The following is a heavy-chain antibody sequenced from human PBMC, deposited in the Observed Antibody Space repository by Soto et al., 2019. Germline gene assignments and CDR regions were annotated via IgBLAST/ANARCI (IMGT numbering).Heavy chain of an antibody. CDR2: INPSGGST. Sequence: QVQLVQSGAEVKKPGASVKVSCKASGYTFTSYYMHWVRQAPGQGLEWMGIINPSGGSTSYAQKFQGRVTMTRDTSTSTVYMELSSLRSEDTAVDYCAREVGPGNYFDYWGQGTLVTVSS. CDR1: GYTFTSYY. CDR3: AREVGPGNYFDY. D-gene: IGHD1-26*01. V-gene: IGHV1-46*01. J-gene: IGHJ4*02.